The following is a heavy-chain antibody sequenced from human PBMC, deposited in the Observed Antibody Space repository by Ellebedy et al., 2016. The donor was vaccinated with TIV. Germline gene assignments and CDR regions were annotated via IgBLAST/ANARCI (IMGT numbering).Heavy chain of an antibody. J-gene: IGHJ3*02. CDR2: VCFDGINK. Sequence: PGGSLRLSCAASGFTFSSYAMSWVRQAPGKGLEWVALVCFDGINKYYGDSVKGRFTISRDISKNILYLQMNSLRGNDTAVYYCARGDRHQRLDFDALHTWGPGTLVTVSS. CDR3: ARGDRHQRLDFDALHT. D-gene: IGHD1-1*01. CDR1: GFTFSSYA. V-gene: IGHV3-33*08.